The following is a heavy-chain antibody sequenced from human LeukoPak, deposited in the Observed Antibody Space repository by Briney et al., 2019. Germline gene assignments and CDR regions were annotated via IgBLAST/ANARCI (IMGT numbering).Heavy chain of an antibody. V-gene: IGHV1-24*01. Sequence: ASVKVSCKISGYGLSILSIHWVRQAPGEGLQWVGGIDPQDGQTIYAQPFHGRATISEDTFSDTAYLELNSLRSEDTALYYCATHLDRSYYYFDFWGQGTLVIVS. CDR1: GYGLSILS. CDR3: ATHLDRSYYYFDF. CDR2: IDPQDGQT. D-gene: IGHD3-10*01. J-gene: IGHJ4*02.